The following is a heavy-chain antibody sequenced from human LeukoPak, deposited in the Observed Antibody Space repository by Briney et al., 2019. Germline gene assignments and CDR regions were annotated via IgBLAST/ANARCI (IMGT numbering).Heavy chain of an antibody. D-gene: IGHD2-2*01. J-gene: IGHJ4*02. CDR2: INPNSGGT. CDR3: ARDSQGYCSSTSCVSGGYFDY. CDR1: GYTFTGYY. Sequence: ASVKVSCKASGYTFTGYYMHWVRQAPGQGLEWMGWINPNSGGTNYAQKFQGRVTMTRDTSISTAYMGLSRLRSDDTAVYYCARDSQGYCSSTSCVSGGYFDYWGQGTLVTVSS. V-gene: IGHV1-2*02.